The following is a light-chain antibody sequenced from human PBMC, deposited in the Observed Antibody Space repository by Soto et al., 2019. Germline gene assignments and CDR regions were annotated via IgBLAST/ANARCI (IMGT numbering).Light chain of an antibody. Sequence: QSVLTQPASVSGSLGQSSTISCTGTSGDVGAYDYVSWYQQHPGKAPKLMIFDVSSRPSGISNRFSGSKSGNTASLTISGLQAEDEADYYCNSYLTSIVAFGGGTKLTVL. CDR1: SGDVGAYDY. J-gene: IGLJ2*01. CDR3: NSYLTSIVA. V-gene: IGLV2-14*03. CDR2: DVS.